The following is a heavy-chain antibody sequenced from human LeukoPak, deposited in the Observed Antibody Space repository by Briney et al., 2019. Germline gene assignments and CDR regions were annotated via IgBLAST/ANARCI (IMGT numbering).Heavy chain of an antibody. V-gene: IGHV1-18*04. D-gene: IGHD5-12*01. CDR3: ARDLSGYDSHFDY. CDR1: GYTFSGYY. Sequence: ASVKVSCKASGYTFSGYYIHWVRQAPGQGLEWMGWISAYNGNTNYAQKLQGRVTMTTDTSTSTAYMELRSLRSDDTAVYYCARDLSGYDSHFDYWGQGTLVTVSS. J-gene: IGHJ4*02. CDR2: ISAYNGNT.